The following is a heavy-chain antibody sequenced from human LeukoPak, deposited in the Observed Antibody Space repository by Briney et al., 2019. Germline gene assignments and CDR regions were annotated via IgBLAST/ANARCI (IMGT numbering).Heavy chain of an antibody. D-gene: IGHD6-19*01. CDR3: ASHKYSSGLFEY. V-gene: IGHV4-59*08. Sequence: PPETLPLTCTVSGGSISSYYWSWIRQPPGKGLEWIGYIYYSGSTNYNPSLKSRVTISVDTSKNQFSLKLSSVTAADTAVYYCASHKYSSGLFEYWGQGTLVTVSS. CDR2: IYYSGST. J-gene: IGHJ4*02. CDR1: GGSISSYY.